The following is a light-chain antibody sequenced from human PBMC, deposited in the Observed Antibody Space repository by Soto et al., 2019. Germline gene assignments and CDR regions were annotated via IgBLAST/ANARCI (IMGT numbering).Light chain of an antibody. CDR3: SSYAGSNVYV. J-gene: IGLJ1*01. CDR2: EVS. Sequence: QSALTQPPPRSGSLGRPVTSSSTGPSSAVGGYNYVSWYQQHPGKAPKLMIYEVSKRPSGVPDRFSGSKSGNTASLTVSGLQAEDETDYYCSSYAGSNVYVFGTGTKVTVL. CDR1: SSAVGGYNY. V-gene: IGLV2-8*01.